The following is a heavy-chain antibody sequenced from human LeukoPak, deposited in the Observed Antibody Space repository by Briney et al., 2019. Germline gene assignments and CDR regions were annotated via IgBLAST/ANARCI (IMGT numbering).Heavy chain of an antibody. CDR3: ARVFSWGDYGDFPLDY. CDR1: GGSISSGGYY. V-gene: IGHV4-31*03. CDR2: IYYSGST. J-gene: IGHJ4*02. D-gene: IGHD4-17*01. Sequence: PSQTLSLTCTVSGGSISSGGYYWSWIRQHPGKGLEWIGYIYYSGSTYYNPSLKSRVTISVDTSKNQFSLKLSSVTAADTAVYYCARVFSWGDYGDFPLDYWGQETLVTVSS.